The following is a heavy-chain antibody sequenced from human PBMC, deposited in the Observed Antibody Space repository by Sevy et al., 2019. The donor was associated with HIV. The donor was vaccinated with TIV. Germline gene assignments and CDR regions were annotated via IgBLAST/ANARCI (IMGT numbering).Heavy chain of an antibody. CDR1: GFSFSWYW. CDR3: ATKGGSRTYDAFDT. D-gene: IGHD3-10*01. J-gene: IGHJ3*02. Sequence: GGSLRLSCAASGFSFSWYWMSWVRQTPEKGLEWVANIKQDGSEKNYVDSVKGGSTISSDNAKNSLYLQMNSLRADDTAVYYCATKGGSRTYDAFDTWGQGTMVTVSS. CDR2: IKQDGSEK. V-gene: IGHV3-7*01.